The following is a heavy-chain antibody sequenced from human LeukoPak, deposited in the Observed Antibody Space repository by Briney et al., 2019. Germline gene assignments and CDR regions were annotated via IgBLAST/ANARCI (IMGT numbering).Heavy chain of an antibody. CDR1: GFTFSSYG. Sequence: GGSLRLSCAASGFTFSSYGMTWVRQAPGKGLEWVSGISGGGASTYYADSVKGRFTISRDNAKSSVYLQLNSLRADDTAIYYCAKDIPGGGDDYWGQGTLVTVSS. CDR2: ISGGGAST. D-gene: IGHD2-21*02. J-gene: IGHJ4*02. CDR3: AKDIPGGGDDY. V-gene: IGHV3-23*01.